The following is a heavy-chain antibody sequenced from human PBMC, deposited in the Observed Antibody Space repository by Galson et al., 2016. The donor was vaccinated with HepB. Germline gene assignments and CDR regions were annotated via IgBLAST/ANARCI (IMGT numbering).Heavy chain of an antibody. V-gene: IGHV4-39*07. J-gene: IGHJ4*02. D-gene: IGHD3-22*01. CDR2: ILYVGST. CDR1: GGSISSSNHY. Sequence: TLSLTCTVSGGSISSSNHYWGWLRQPPGKGLEWIGSILYVGSTHYNPSLKGRVSLSRDISKIQFSLNVKSVTAADTAVYYCARVGNYESSGYFDSWGQGTLVTVSS. CDR3: ARVGNYESSGYFDS.